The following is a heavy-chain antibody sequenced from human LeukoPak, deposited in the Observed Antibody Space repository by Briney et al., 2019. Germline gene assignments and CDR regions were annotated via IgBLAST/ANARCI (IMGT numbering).Heavy chain of an antibody. V-gene: IGHV3-48*04. D-gene: IGHD5-24*01. CDR1: GFTFRIYG. J-gene: IGHJ4*02. CDR3: ARATRNGYDY. Sequence: GGSLSLSCAASGFTFRIYGMNWVRQAPGKGPEWVSYISHDSETIYYADSVKGRFTMSRDNAKSSLYLQVSSLRADDTAVYYCARATRNGYDYWGQGTLVTVSS. CDR2: ISHDSETI.